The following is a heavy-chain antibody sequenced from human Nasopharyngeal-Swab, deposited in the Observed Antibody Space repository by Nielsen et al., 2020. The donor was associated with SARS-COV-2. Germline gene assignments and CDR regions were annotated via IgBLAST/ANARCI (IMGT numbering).Heavy chain of an antibody. CDR1: GITFSTYA. J-gene: IGHJ4*02. Sequence: GGSLRLSCAASGITFSTYAMSWVRQAPGKGLEWVSVIGGSGGGTRYTDSVKGRFTISRDNSKNTQYLQMNSLRAEDTAVYYCATHAGYNSGWGQGTLVTVSS. D-gene: IGHD6-19*01. CDR2: IGGSGGGT. V-gene: IGHV3-23*01. CDR3: ATHAGYNSG.